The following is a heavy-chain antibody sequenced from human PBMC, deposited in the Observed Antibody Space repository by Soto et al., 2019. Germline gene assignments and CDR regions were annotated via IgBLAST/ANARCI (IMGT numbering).Heavy chain of an antibody. V-gene: IGHV4-34*01. CDR2: IDHSGIA. CDR3: ARRDLWTPDSWVDP. J-gene: IGHJ5*02. Sequence: QVQLQQWGAGLLKPSETLSLTCAVYGGSFSGYYWSWIRQTPGKGLEWLAEIDHSGIANYSPTLKSRLTISVDTSKNQFSLKVTSVTAADTAVYYCARRDLWTPDSWVDPWGQGTLVTVSS. CDR1: GGSFSGYY. D-gene: IGHD3-3*01.